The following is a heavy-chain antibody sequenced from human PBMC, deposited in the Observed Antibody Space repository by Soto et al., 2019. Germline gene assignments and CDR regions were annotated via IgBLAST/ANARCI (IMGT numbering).Heavy chain of an antibody. CDR3: ARGDRGGFDL. D-gene: IGHD3-10*01. CDR1: GFTFDYYW. V-gene: IGHV3-74*01. CDR2: VHSDGTTT. J-gene: IGHJ3*01. Sequence: GGSLRLSCASSGFTFDYYWMHLVRQATGKGLVWVSRVHSDGTTTTYADSVKGRFTISRDNARNTVSLQMSSLRAEDTAIYYCARGDRGGFDLWGHGTVVTVS.